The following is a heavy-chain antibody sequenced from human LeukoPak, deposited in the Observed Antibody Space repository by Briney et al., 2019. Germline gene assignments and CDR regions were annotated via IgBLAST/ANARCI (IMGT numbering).Heavy chain of an antibody. CDR3: ARDREYYYDSSGYVYYFDY. CDR2: IYYSGST. CDR1: GGSISSGGYY. J-gene: IGHJ4*02. V-gene: IGHV4-30-4*01. Sequence: SETLSLTCTVSGGSISSGGYYWSWIRQPPGKGLEWIGYIYYSGSTYYNPSLKSRVTISVDTSKNQFSLKLSSVTAADTAVYYCARDREYYYDSSGYVYYFDYWGQGTLVTVSS. D-gene: IGHD3-22*01.